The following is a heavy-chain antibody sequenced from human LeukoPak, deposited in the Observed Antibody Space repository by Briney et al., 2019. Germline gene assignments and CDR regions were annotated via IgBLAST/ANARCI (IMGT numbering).Heavy chain of an antibody. J-gene: IGHJ4*02. CDR2: IYSGGST. D-gene: IGHD3-22*01. V-gene: IGHV3-66*01. CDR1: GFTVSSNY. Sequence: GGSLRLSCAASGFTVSSNYMSWVRQAPGKGLEWVSVIYSGGSTYYADSVKGRFTISRDNSKNTLYLQMNRLRAEDTAVYYCARDWYYYDSSGYYNGYFDYWGQGTLVTVSS. CDR3: ARDWYYYDSSGYYNGYFDY.